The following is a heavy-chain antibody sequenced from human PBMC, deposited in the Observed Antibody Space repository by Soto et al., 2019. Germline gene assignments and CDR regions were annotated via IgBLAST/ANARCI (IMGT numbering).Heavy chain of an antibody. Sequence: EVQLLESGGGLVQPGGSLRLSCETSGFTFSNYGMTWVRQAPGKGLEWVSDISGSGYITYYTDSVKGRFTISRDNSKNTLYLQMNSLRADDTAIYYCAKAIVGDLLGGDDYWGQGTLVTVSS. CDR1: GFTFSNYG. D-gene: IGHD1-26*01. J-gene: IGHJ4*02. CDR3: AKAIVGDLLGGDDY. CDR2: ISGSGYIT. V-gene: IGHV3-23*01.